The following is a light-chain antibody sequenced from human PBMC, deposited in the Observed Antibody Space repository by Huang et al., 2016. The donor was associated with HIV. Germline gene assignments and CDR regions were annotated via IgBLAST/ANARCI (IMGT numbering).Light chain of an antibody. CDR2: WAS. Sequence: DIIMSQSPESLTVSLGERATLNCRSSQSVYASSTSKDYMAWCQQKPGQPPKLLLFWASSREVGVPDRFSGGGSGTHFTLTIANLQPEDAAIYYCQQYYSLPQTFGQGTRV. CDR3: QQYYSLPQT. J-gene: IGKJ1*01. CDR1: QSVYASSTSKDY. V-gene: IGKV4-1*01.